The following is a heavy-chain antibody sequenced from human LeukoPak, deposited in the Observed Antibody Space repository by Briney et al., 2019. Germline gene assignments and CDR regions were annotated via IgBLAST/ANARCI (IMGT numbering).Heavy chain of an antibody. V-gene: IGHV4-38-2*02. D-gene: IGHD3/OR15-3a*01. J-gene: IGHJ3*02. CDR3: ARDWTYDRRDAFDI. CDR1: GYSISSGYY. CDR2: IYHSGST. Sequence: SETLSLTCTVSGYSISSGYYWGWIRQPPGKGLEWIGSIYHSGSTYYNPSLKSRVTISVDTSKNQFSLKLSSVTTADTAVYYCARDWTYDRRDAFDIWGQGTMVTVSS.